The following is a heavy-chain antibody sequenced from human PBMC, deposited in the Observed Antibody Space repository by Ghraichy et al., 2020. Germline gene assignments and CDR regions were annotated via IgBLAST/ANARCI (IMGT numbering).Heavy chain of an antibody. D-gene: IGHD3-22*01. CDR2: VNPDSGQV. J-gene: IGHJ4*02. Sequence: ASAKVSCKASGYTFTNFHFNWVRQATGQGLEWMGWVNPDSGQVGYAQNFQGRVTMTRNTSTGTLYMELNRLKFEDTAVYYCARVGSYYDRSGLLDYWGQGTLVTVSS. CDR3: ARVGSYYDRSGLLDY. V-gene: IGHV1-8*01. CDR1: GYTFTNFH.